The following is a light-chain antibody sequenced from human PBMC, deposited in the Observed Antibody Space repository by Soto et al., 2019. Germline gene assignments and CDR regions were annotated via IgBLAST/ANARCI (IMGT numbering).Light chain of an antibody. J-gene: IGLJ2*01. CDR3: SSYAGSNNLV. Sequence: QSALTQPPSASGSPGQSVTISCTGTSSDVGGYDYVSWYQQHPGKAPKLMIYEVSLRPSGVPDRFSGSKFGNTASLTVSGLQAEDEADYYCSSYAGSNNLVFGGGTKLTVL. V-gene: IGLV2-8*01. CDR2: EVS. CDR1: SSDVGGYDY.